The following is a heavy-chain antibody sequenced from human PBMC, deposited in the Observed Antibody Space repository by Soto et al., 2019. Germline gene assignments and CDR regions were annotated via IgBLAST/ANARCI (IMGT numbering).Heavy chain of an antibody. CDR1: GFTFSDAW. Sequence: EVQLVESGGGLLKPGGSLRLSGTASGFTFSDAWMSWVRQAPGEGLEWVGRIKSKADGGTTDYAAPVRGRFTISRDDSKNTLYLQMNSLKTEDTAVYYCTLHIVVVTAIYNYFVYWGQGTLVTVSS. V-gene: IGHV3-15*01. CDR3: TLHIVVVTAIYNYFVY. CDR2: IKSKADGGTT. D-gene: IGHD2-21*02. J-gene: IGHJ4*02.